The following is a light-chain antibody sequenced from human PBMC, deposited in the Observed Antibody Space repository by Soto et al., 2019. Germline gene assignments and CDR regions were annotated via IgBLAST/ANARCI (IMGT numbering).Light chain of an antibody. CDR2: DAS. V-gene: IGKV1-5*01. J-gene: IGKJ3*01. CDR3: QQYNSYLLI. CDR1: QSISRS. Sequence: DIQMTQSPSTLSASVGDRVTITCRASQSISRSLAWYQQKPGKAPNLLIYDASSLESGFPSRFSGSGFGTEFTLNISSLQHDDFAPYYCQQYNSYLLIFGPGTTVHIK.